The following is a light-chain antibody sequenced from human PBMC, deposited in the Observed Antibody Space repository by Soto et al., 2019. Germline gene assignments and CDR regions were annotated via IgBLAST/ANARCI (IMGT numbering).Light chain of an antibody. J-gene: IGLJ1*01. CDR3: FSYAGSYTYV. V-gene: IGLV2-11*01. Sequence: QSALTQSRSVSGSPGQSVTISCTGTSSDDGGYNDVSWYQQHPGKAPKFIIYAVSKRPSGVPDRFSGSKSGNTASLTISGLQAEDEAAYYCFSYAGSYTYVFGTGTKLTVL. CDR1: SSDDGGYND. CDR2: AVS.